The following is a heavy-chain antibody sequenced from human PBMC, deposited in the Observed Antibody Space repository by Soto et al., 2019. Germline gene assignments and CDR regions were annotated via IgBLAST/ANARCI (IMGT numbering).Heavy chain of an antibody. CDR2: INHSGST. CDR1: GGSFSGYY. D-gene: IGHD2-8*01. CDR3: ARGHGVFVNLYYSYGMDV. Sequence: PSETLSLTCAVYGGSFSGYYWSWIRQPPGKGLEWIGEINHSGSTNYNPSLKSRVTISVDTSKNQFSLKLSSVTAADTAVYYCARGHGVFVNLYYSYGMDVWRQGTTVTVS. V-gene: IGHV4-34*01. J-gene: IGHJ6*02.